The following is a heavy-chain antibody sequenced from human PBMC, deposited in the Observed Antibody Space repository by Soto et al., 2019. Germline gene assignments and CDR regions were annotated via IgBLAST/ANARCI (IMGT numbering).Heavy chain of an antibody. CDR3: ARSLLYSSFDY. V-gene: IGHV4-59*01. CDR2: IYYSGST. CDR1: GGSISSYY. D-gene: IGHD6-13*01. Sequence: PSETLSLTCTVSGGSISSYYWSWIRQPPGKGLEWIGYIYYSGSTNYNPSLNSRVTMSVDTSKNQFSLKLSSVTAADTAVYYCARSLLYSSFDYWGQGTLVTVSS. J-gene: IGHJ4*02.